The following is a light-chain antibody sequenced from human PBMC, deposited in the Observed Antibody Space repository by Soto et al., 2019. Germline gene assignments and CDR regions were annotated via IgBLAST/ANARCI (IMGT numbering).Light chain of an antibody. Sequence: IQMTQSPSSVSASVGDTVTLSCQTSHGVSGWLAWYQQKPGKAPTLLIYTVSNLQSGVPSRFSGSGSGTDFSLTITQLQPEDFATYFCQQGKTFPFTFGPGTKVEVK. CDR2: TVS. J-gene: IGKJ3*01. V-gene: IGKV1-12*01. CDR3: QQGKTFPFT. CDR1: HGVSGW.